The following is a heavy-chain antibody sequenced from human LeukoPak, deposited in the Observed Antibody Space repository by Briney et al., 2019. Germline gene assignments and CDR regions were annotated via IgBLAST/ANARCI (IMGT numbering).Heavy chain of an antibody. J-gene: IGHJ4*02. V-gene: IGHV3-7*01. D-gene: IGHD3-16*02. CDR1: GFTFSSYW. Sequence: GGSLRLSCAASGFTFSSYWMSWVRQAPGKGLEWVANIKQDGSEKYYVDSVKGRFTISRDNAKNSLYLQMNSLRAEDTAVYYCARDRRDDYVWGSYRYVDYWGQGTLVTVSS. CDR2: IKQDGSEK. CDR3: ARDRRDDYVWGSYRYVDY.